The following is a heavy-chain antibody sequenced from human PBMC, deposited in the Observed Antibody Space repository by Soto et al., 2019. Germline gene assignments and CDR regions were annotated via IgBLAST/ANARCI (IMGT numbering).Heavy chain of an antibody. CDR2: IFFSGDT. Sequence: SVTHAPTSAFSGGYVRSGGYYWHWIRQRPGEGLQWIGKIFFSGDTHYSPALKSRLFISIDTSKNQFSLKLSSVTAADTAIYYCARDNYGGMLDDWGPGTLVTVSS. CDR3: ARDNYGGMLDD. CDR1: GGYVRSGGYY. V-gene: IGHV4-31*11. D-gene: IGHD4-17*01. J-gene: IGHJ4*02.